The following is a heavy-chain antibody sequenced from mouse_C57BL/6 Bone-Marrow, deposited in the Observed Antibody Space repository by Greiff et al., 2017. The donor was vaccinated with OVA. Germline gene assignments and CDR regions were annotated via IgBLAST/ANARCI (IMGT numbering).Heavy chain of an antibody. CDR3: ASPGQVGYYCDY. Sequence: EVQLQQSGPELVKPGASVKMSCKASGYTFTDYNMHWVKQSHGKSLEWIGYINPNNGGNSYNQKFKGKATLTVNKSSSTAYMELRSLTSEDSAVYYCASPGQVGYYCDYWGQGTTLTVSS. D-gene: IGHD1-3*01. J-gene: IGHJ2*01. CDR2: INPNNGGN. CDR1: GYTFTDYN. V-gene: IGHV1-22*01.